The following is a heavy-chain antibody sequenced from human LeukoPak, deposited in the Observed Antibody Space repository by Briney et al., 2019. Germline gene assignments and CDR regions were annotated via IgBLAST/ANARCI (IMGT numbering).Heavy chain of an antibody. J-gene: IGHJ4*02. D-gene: IGHD1-1*01. V-gene: IGHV3-21*01. CDR1: GFTFSSYC. CDR2: ISSSSSYI. CDR3: ARDWNIPPSD. Sequence: GGSLRLSCAASGFTFSSYCMNWVRPAPGKGLGWVSSISSSSSYIYYADSVKGRFTIYRDNAKNSLYLQMNSLRAEDTAVYYCARDWNIPPSDWGQGTLVTVSS.